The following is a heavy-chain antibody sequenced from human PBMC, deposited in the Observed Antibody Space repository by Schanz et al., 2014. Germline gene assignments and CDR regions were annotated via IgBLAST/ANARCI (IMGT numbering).Heavy chain of an antibody. V-gene: IGHV3-15*04. CDR1: GFTVNTNY. CDR3: TTFNNRDALYI. CDR2: IENNANGATT. D-gene: IGHD1-20*01. J-gene: IGHJ3*02. Sequence: EVQLVESGGGLVQPGGSLTLSCAVSGFTVNTNYMSWVRQAPGKGLEWVGRIENNANGATTDYAAPVKGRFTVSRDDSRNTLYLQMNTLRTDDTALYYCTTFNNRDALYIWGQGTMVSVSS.